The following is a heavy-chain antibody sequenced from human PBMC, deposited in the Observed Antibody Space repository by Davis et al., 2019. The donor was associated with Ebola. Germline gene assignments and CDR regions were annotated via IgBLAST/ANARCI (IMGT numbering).Heavy chain of an antibody. Sequence: MPGGSLRLSCAVPGGSISSSNWWSWVRQPPGKGLEWFGEIYHSGSTNYNPSLKSRVTISVDKSKNQFSLKLSSVTAADTAVYYCARRIGTLDYWGQGTLVTVSS. CDR2: IYHSGST. D-gene: IGHD1-26*01. V-gene: IGHV4-4*02. J-gene: IGHJ4*02. CDR3: ARRIGTLDY. CDR1: GGSISSSNW.